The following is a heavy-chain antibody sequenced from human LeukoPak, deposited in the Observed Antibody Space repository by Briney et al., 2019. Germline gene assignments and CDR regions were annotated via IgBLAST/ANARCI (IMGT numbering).Heavy chain of an antibody. Sequence: PSETLSLTCAVYGGSFSGYYWSRIRQPPGKGLEWIGEINHSGSTNYNPSLKSRVTISVDTSKNQFSLKLSSVTAADTAVYYCARANGYYYDSSGYAHDAFDIWGQGTMVTVSS. CDR1: GGSFSGYY. V-gene: IGHV4-34*01. D-gene: IGHD3-22*01. CDR3: ARANGYYYDSSGYAHDAFDI. CDR2: INHSGST. J-gene: IGHJ3*02.